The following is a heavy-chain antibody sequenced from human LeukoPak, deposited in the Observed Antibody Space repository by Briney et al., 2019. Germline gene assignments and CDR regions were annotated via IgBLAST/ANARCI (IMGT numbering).Heavy chain of an antibody. J-gene: IGHJ4*02. D-gene: IGHD2-21*01. CDR3: ARSLHISAPFDV. V-gene: IGHV4-38-2*02. Sequence: SETLSLTCTVSGYSISSGYYWGWIRQPPGKGLEWIGSLYHSGSTYYNPSLKSRVTISVDTSKNQFSLRLSSVTAADTALYYCARSLHISAPFDVWGQGTLVTVSS. CDR2: LYHSGST. CDR1: GYSISSGYY.